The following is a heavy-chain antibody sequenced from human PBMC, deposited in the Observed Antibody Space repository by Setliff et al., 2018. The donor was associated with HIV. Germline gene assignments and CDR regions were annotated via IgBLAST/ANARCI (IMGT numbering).Heavy chain of an antibody. Sequence: PPGGSLRLSCAASGFTFSNYWMSWVRQAPGRGLEWVANIKQGGSEKYYVDSVKGRFTISRDDTKNSLYLQMNSLRVEDTAVYYCARGRVPFDYWGQGTLVTVSS. D-gene: IGHD2-2*01. J-gene: IGHJ4*02. CDR1: GFTFSNYW. V-gene: IGHV3-7*01. CDR3: ARGRVPFDY. CDR2: IKQGGSEK.